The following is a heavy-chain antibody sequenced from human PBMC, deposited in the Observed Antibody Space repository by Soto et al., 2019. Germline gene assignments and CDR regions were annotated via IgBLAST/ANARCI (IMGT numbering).Heavy chain of an antibody. Sequence: QVQLVQSGAEVKKPGASVKVSCKASGYTFTSYDINWVRQATGQGLEWMGWMKPNSGNTVYAQKFQGRVTMTRNTSISTAYMDLGSLTSDDTAVYYCAMVDNYVTPTPQDVWGQGTTVTVSS. D-gene: IGHD3-16*01. V-gene: IGHV1-8*01. J-gene: IGHJ6*02. CDR2: MKPNSGNT. CDR3: AMVDNYVTPTPQDV. CDR1: GYTFTSYD.